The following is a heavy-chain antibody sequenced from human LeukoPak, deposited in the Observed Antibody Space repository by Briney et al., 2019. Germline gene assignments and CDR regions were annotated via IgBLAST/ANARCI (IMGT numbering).Heavy chain of an antibody. CDR2: IYYSGST. J-gene: IGHJ1*01. D-gene: IGHD5-18*01. CDR3: ARGSADTRHVGYFQH. Sequence: SETLSLTCTVSGGSISSSSYYWGWIRQPPGKGLEWIGSIYYSGSTYYNPSLKSRVTISVDTSKNQFSLKLSSVTAADTAVYYCARGSADTRHVGYFQHWGQGTLVTVSS. V-gene: IGHV4-39*07. CDR1: GGSISSSSYY.